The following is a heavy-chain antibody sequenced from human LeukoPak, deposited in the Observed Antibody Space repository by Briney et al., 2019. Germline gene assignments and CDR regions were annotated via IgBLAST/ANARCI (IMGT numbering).Heavy chain of an antibody. CDR2: MNPNSGNT. D-gene: IGHD2-21*02. CDR3: ARVLRTCGGDCGYAFDI. V-gene: IGHV1-8*03. J-gene: IGHJ3*02. Sequence: PMASVKVSCKASGYTFTSYDINWVRQATGQGLEWMGWMNPNSGNTGYAQKFQGRVTITADKSTSTAYMELSSLRPEDTAVYYCARVLRTCGGDCGYAFDIWGQGTMVTVSS. CDR1: GYTFTSYD.